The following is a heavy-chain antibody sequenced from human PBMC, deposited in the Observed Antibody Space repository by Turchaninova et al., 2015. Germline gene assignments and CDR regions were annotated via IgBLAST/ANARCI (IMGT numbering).Heavy chain of an antibody. Sequence: GGGLVKPGGSLRLSCVASGITFTNAYMNWVRQAPGKVLEWVGRIKSNVDGGTTDYAAPFQGRFTISRDDSKNTVYLQMNSLKTEDTAVYYCYHWLDPWGQGTLVTVSS. CDR3: YHWLDP. CDR2: IKSNVDGGTT. J-gene: IGHJ5*02. V-gene: IGHV3-15*07. CDR1: GITFTNAY.